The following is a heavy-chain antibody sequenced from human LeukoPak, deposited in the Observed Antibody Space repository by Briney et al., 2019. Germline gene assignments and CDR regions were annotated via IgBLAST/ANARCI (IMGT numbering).Heavy chain of an antibody. CDR3: ARGGGYGDRYYFDY. D-gene: IGHD4-17*01. CDR2: IYTSGST. CDR1: GGSISSGDYY. J-gene: IGHJ4*02. Sequence: SQTLSLTCTVSGGSISSGDYYWSWIRQPPGKGLEWIGRIYTSGSTNYNPSLKSRVTMSVDTSKNQFSLKLSSVTAADTAVYYCARGGGYGDRYYFDYWGQGTLVTVSS. V-gene: IGHV4-61*02.